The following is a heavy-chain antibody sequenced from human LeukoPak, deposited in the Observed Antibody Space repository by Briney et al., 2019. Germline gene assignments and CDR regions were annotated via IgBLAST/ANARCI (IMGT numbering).Heavy chain of an antibody. CDR3: AKDRMGSGWAFDY. Sequence: GGSLRLSCAASGFTFSSYAMSWVRQAPGKGLEWVSAISGSGGSTYYADSVRGRFTISRDNSKNTLYPQMNSLRAEDTAVYYCAKDRMGSGWAFDYWGQGTLVTVSS. D-gene: IGHD6-19*01. CDR2: ISGSGGST. J-gene: IGHJ4*02. CDR1: GFTFSSYA. V-gene: IGHV3-23*01.